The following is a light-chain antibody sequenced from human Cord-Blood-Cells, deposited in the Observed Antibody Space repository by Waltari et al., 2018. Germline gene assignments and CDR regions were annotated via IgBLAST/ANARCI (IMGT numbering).Light chain of an antibody. CDR2: GAS. V-gene: IGKV3-15*01. CDR1: QSVSSN. CDR3: QQYNNWPPYT. Sequence: ELVMTQSPATLSVSPGERATLTCRASQSVSSNLAWYQPKPGQGTRLPIYGASTRATGIPARCSGSGSGTEFTLTISSLQSEDFAVYYCQQYNNWPPYTFGQGTKLEIK. J-gene: IGKJ2*01.